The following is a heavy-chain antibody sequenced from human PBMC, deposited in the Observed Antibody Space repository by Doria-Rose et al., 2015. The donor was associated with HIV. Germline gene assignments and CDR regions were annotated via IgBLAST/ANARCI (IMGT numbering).Heavy chain of an antibody. D-gene: IGHD6-13*01. Sequence: SGPVLVKPTETLTLTCTVSGVSLSSPGMGVSWIRQPPGKALERLANIFSDDERSYKTSLKSRLTISRGTSKSQMVLTMTDMDPVDTATYYCARIKSSRGYHKYYFDFWGQGTLVIVSA. CDR1: GVSLSSPGMG. V-gene: IGHV2-26*01. CDR2: IFSDDER. J-gene: IGHJ4*02. CDR3: ARIKSSRGYHKYYFDF.